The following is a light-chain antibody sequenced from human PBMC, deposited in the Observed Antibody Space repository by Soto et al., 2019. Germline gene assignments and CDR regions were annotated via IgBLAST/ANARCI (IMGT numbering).Light chain of an antibody. J-gene: IGKJ2*01. CDR1: QSVSSY. Sequence: EIVLTHSPATLSLSPCERATLSFRASQSVSSYLAWYQHKPGQAPRLLIYDASNRATGIPARFSGSGSGTDFTLTISSLEPEDFAVYYCQQRSNWPHTFGPGTKVDIK. CDR3: QQRSNWPHT. CDR2: DAS. V-gene: IGKV3-11*01.